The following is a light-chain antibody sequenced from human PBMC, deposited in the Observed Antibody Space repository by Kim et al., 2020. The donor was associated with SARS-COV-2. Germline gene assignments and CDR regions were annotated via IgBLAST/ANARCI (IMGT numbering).Light chain of an antibody. J-gene: IGKJ2*03. V-gene: IGKV3-20*01. CDR1: QSVGSSL. CDR3: QQYGSSPYS. CDR2: EAF. Sequence: EIVLTQSPGTLSLSPGERATLSCRASQSVGSSLLAWYQQKPDQAPRLLIYEAFKRVAGIPDRFSGSGSGTDFTLTISRPEPEDFAMYYCQQYGSSPYSFGQGTKLDI.